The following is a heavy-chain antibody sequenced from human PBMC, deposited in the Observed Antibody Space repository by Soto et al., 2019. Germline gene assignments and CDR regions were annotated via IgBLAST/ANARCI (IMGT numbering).Heavy chain of an antibody. V-gene: IGHV4-59*08. CDR2: IYYSGST. CDR1: GGSISSYY. CDR3: ARHPPRGNSGWSFDY. J-gene: IGHJ4*02. Sequence: PSETLSLTCTVSGGSISSYYWSWIRQPPGKGLEWIGYIYYSGSTNYNPSFNSRVTISVDTSKNQFSLKLNSVTAADTAVYYCARHPPRGNSGWSFDYWGQGILVTVS. D-gene: IGHD6-19*01.